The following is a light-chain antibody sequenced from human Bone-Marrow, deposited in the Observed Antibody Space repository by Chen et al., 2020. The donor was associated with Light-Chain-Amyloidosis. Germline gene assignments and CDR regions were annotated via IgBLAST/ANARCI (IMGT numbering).Light chain of an antibody. Sequence: SYELTQPPSGSVSPGQTARITCSGDDLPTKYAYWYQQTPGQAPVLVIHRDTEMPSGISERFSGSSSGTTATLTISGVQAEDEADYHCQSADSSGTYEVIFGGGTKLTVL. CDR3: QSADSSGTYEVI. CDR1: DLPTKY. J-gene: IGLJ2*01. V-gene: IGLV3-25*03. CDR2: RDT.